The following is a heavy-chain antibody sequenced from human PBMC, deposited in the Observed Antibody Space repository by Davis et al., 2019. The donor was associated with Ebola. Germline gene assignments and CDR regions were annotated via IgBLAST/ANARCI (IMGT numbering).Heavy chain of an antibody. CDR3: ARGNGLELRGDAFDI. D-gene: IGHD1-7*01. CDR1: GGSISSGGYY. CDR2: IYTSGST. J-gene: IGHJ3*02. Sequence: PSETLSLTCTVSGGSISSGGYYWSWIRQHPGKGLEWIGRIYTSGSTNYNPSLKSRVTMSVDTSKNQFSLKLSSVTAADTAVYYCARGNGLELRGDAFDIWGQGTMVTVSS. V-gene: IGHV4-61*02.